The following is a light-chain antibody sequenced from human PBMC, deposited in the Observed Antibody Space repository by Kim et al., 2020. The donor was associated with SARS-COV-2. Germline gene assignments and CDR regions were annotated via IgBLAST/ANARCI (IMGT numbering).Light chain of an antibody. CDR2: GAS. CDR3: QKYNSAPWT. Sequence: DIQMTQSPSSLSASVGDRVTITCRASQGINTYLAWYQQKPGKVPKLLIYGASALHSGVPSRFSGSGSGTDLTLTISSLQPEDVATYYCQKYNSAPWTFGQGTKVDIK. V-gene: IGKV1-27*01. CDR1: QGINTY. J-gene: IGKJ1*01.